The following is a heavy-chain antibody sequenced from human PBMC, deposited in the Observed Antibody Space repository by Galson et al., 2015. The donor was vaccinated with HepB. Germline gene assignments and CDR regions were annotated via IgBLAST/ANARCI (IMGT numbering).Heavy chain of an antibody. D-gene: IGHD3-16*01. CDR3: ARVLRGGSAFDI. CDR2: IGGYNGNT. J-gene: IGHJ3*02. Sequence: SVKVSCKASGYTFNNYGVTWVRQAPGQGLEWMGWIGGYNGNTNYAQKFQDRVTMTSDTSTGTAYMELRSLTSDDTSVYYCARVLRGGSAFDIWGQGTAVTVSS. CDR1: GYTFNNYG. V-gene: IGHV1-18*04.